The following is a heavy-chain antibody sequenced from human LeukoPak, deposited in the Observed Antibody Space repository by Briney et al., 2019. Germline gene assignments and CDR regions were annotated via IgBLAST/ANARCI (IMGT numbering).Heavy chain of an antibody. J-gene: IGHJ5*02. Sequence: SETLSLTCTVSGGSISSYYWSWIRQPAGKGLEWIGRIYSSGITNYNPSLKSRVTMSVDTSKNQFSLKLSSVTAADTAVYYCAREGLNMVRGVIPKEAWGWFDPWGQGTLVTVSS. D-gene: IGHD3-10*01. V-gene: IGHV4-4*07. CDR1: GGSISSYY. CDR2: IYSSGIT. CDR3: AREGLNMVRGVIPKEAWGWFDP.